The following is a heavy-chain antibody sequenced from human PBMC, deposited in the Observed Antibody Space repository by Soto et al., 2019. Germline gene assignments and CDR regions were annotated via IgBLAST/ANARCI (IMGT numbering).Heavy chain of an antibody. V-gene: IGHV3-30*03. J-gene: IGHJ6*02. CDR3: ARGLTYCSGGSCYFPYYYYGMDV. D-gene: IGHD2-15*01. CDR1: GFTFSSYG. Sequence: QVQLVESGGGVVQPGRSLRLSCAASGFTFSSYGMHWVRQAPGKGLEWVAVISYDGSNKYYADSVKGRFTISRDNSKNTLYLQMNSLRAEDTAVYYCARGLTYCSGGSCYFPYYYYGMDVWGQGTTVTVSS. CDR2: ISYDGSNK.